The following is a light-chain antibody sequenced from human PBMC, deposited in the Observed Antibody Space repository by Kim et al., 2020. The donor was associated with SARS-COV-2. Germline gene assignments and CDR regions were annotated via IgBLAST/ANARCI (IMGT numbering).Light chain of an antibody. CDR1: VLAKKY. Sequence: ELTQPSSVSVSPGQTARITCSGDVLAKKYARWFQQKPGQAPVLVIYKDSERPSGIPERFSGSSSGTTVTLTISGAQVEDEADYYCYSAADNNVVFGGGTQLTVL. V-gene: IGLV3-27*01. J-gene: IGLJ2*01. CDR2: KDS. CDR3: YSAADNNVV.